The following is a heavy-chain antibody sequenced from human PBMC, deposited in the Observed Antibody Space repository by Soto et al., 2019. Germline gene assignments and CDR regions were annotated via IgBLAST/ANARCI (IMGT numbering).Heavy chain of an antibody. CDR3: SKYCMLVVVKNLVIGGLYD. V-gene: IGHV3-23*01. Sequence: GGSLRLSCVASGFTFDDYGMHWVRQGPGKGLEWVSAISGSGGSTYYADSVKGRFTISRDNSKNTLYLQMNSLRAEDTAVYYCSKYCMLVVVKNLVIGGLYDWGQGALVTVPS. J-gene: IGHJ4*02. CDR2: ISGSGGST. CDR1: GFTFDDYG. D-gene: IGHD3-22*01.